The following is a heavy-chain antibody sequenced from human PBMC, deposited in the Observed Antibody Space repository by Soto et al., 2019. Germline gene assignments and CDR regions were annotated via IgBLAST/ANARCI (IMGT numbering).Heavy chain of an antibody. Sequence: PGGSLRLSCAASGFTFSSYAMHWVRQAPGKGLEWVALISYDGSNRYYADSVKGRFTISRDNSKNTLYLQMNSLRAEDTAVYYCARAFATPMDPFDYWGQGTLVTVSS. D-gene: IGHD3-10*01. V-gene: IGHV3-30*01. CDR3: ARAFATPMDPFDY. J-gene: IGHJ4*02. CDR2: ISYDGSNR. CDR1: GFTFSSYA.